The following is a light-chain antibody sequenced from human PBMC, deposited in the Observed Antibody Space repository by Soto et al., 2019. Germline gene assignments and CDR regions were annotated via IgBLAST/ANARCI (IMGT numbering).Light chain of an antibody. CDR2: EVN. V-gene: IGLV2-18*02. J-gene: IGLJ2*01. Sequence: QSALSQPPSVSGSPGQSVTISCTGTSTDIGSYNRVSWYQQPPGTAPKLIIYEVNNRPSGVPDRFSGAKSVNTAYLTISGLQAEDEADYYCSSYTSRSSLVFGGGTKLTVL. CDR3: SSYTSRSSLV. CDR1: STDIGSYNR.